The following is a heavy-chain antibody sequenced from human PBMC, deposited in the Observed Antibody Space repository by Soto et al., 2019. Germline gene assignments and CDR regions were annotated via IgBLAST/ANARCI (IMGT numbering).Heavy chain of an antibody. CDR2: ISSFSNFM. CDR3: ARAGGYSRTTPHTRAYDMDV. J-gene: IGHJ6*02. CDR1: GFTFNSYS. V-gene: IGHV3-21*01. D-gene: IGHD6-13*01. Sequence: GGSLRLSCAVSGFTFNSYSMNWVRQAPGKGLEWVSSISSFSNFMYYTDSVKGRFTISRDNARNSLYLQMNSLRAEDTAVYYRARAGGYSRTTPHTRAYDMDVWGQGTTVTVSS.